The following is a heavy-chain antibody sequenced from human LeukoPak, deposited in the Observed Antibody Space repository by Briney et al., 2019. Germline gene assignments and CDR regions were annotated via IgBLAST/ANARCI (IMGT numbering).Heavy chain of an antibody. V-gene: IGHV4-59*12. CDR2: IYYSGST. Sequence: SETLSLTCTVSGGSISSYYWSWIRQPPGKGLEWIGYIYYSGSTNYNPSLKSRVTISVDTSKNQFSLKLSSATAADTAVYYCARDPHPDAFDIWGQGTMVTVSS. CDR3: ARDPHPDAFDI. J-gene: IGHJ3*02. CDR1: GGSISSYY.